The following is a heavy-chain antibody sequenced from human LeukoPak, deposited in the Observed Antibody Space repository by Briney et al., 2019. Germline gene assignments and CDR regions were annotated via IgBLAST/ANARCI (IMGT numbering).Heavy chain of an antibody. Sequence: GGSLRLSCAASGFTFSSYAMSWVRQAPGKGLEWVANIKQDGSEKYYVDSVKGRFNISRDNAKNSRYLQMNSLRAEDTAVYYCSRARCRSGGSCYFDYGGQGTLVSVSS. D-gene: IGHD2-15*01. J-gene: IGHJ4*02. V-gene: IGHV3-7*04. CDR3: SRARCRSGGSCYFDY. CDR2: IKQDGSEK. CDR1: GFTFSSYA.